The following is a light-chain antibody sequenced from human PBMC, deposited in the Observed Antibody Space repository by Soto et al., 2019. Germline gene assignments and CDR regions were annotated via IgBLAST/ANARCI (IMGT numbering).Light chain of an antibody. CDR1: QDITTW. J-gene: IGKJ2*01. CDR2: AAS. Sequence: DLQMTQSPSSVSASVGDRVTITCRASQDITTWLAWYQQKPGKAPKLLIYAASSLQSGVPSRFSGSGSGTDFTLTITSLQPEDFATYYCQQANSFPHTFGQGTKLEIK. V-gene: IGKV1-12*01. CDR3: QQANSFPHT.